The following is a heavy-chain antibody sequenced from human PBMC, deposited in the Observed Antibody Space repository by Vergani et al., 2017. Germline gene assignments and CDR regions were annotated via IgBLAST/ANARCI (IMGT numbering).Heavy chain of an antibody. D-gene: IGHD3-9*01. CDR1: GFTFSSYA. CDR2: ISGSGGST. V-gene: IGHV3-23*01. Sequence: EVQLLESGGGLVQPGGSLRLSCAASGFTFSSYAMSWVRQAPGKGLEWVSAISGSGGSTYYADSVKGRFPISRDNSKNTLYLQMNSLRAEDTAVYYCAKDKSAIYDILTGYYDYWGQGTLVTVSS. J-gene: IGHJ4*02. CDR3: AKDKSAIYDILTGYYDY.